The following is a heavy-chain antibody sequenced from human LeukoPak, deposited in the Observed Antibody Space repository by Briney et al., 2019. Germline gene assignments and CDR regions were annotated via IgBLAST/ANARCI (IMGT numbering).Heavy chain of an antibody. CDR3: ATGDKGAILTGYNYYFYMDV. CDR1: GFTLTELS. CDR2: SDPEDGET. Sequence: EASVKVSCKVSGFTLTELSMHWVRQAPGKGLEWMGGSDPEDGETIYAQKFQGRVTMTEDTSTDTAYMELSSLRSEDTAVYYCATGDKGAILTGYNYYFYMDVWGKGTTVTISS. V-gene: IGHV1-24*01. D-gene: IGHD3-9*01. J-gene: IGHJ6*03.